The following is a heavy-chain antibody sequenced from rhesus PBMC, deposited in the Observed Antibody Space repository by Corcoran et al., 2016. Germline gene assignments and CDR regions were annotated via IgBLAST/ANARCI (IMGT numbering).Heavy chain of an antibody. D-gene: IGHD4-29*01. Sequence: QVQLQESGPGLVKPSETLSLTCAVSGYSISSGYYWGWIRQPPGKGLEYIGYISGSSGSTYYTPSLKSRVTISKDTSKNQFSLKLSSVTAADTAVYYCARHRSTGSSPYWYFDIWGPGTPITISS. CDR3: ARHRSTGSSPYWYFDI. CDR2: ISGSSGST. J-gene: IGHJ2*01. V-gene: IGHV4-99*01. CDR1: GYSISSGYY.